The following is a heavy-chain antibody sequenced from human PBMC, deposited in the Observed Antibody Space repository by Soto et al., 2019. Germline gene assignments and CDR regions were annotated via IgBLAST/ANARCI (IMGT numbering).Heavy chain of an antibody. CDR2: ISYDGSNK. CDR1: GFTFSSYG. J-gene: IGHJ6*02. CDR3: AKDLQMATINYHYYGMDV. V-gene: IGHV3-30*18. Sequence: GGSLRLSCAASGFTFSSYGMHWVRQAPGKGLEWVAVISYDGSNKYYADSVKGRFTLSRDNSKNTMYMQMNSLRGEDTAVYYCAKDLQMATINYHYYGMDVWGQGTTVTVSS.